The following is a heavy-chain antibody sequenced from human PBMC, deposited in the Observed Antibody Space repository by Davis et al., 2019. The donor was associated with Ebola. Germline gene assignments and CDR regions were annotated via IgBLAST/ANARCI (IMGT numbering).Heavy chain of an antibody. J-gene: IGHJ4*02. Sequence: ASVKVSCKTSGYTFTNYGITWVRQAPGQGLEWMGRIIPILGIANYAQKLQGRVTMTTDTSTSTAYMELRSLGSDNTAVYYCARAGSITMIVVPFDYWGQGTLVTVSS. CDR3: ARAGSITMIVVPFDY. D-gene: IGHD3-22*01. CDR1: GYTFTNYG. V-gene: IGHV1-18*04. CDR2: IIPILGIA.